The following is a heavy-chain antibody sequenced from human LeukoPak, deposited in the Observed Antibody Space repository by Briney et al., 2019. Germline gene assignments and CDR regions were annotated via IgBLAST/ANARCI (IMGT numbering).Heavy chain of an antibody. CDR2: IYYSGST. D-gene: IGHD3-3*01. CDR1: GGSISSGGYY. J-gene: IGHJ5*02. Sequence: SETLSLTCTVSGGSISSGGYYWSWIRQHPGKGLEWIGYIYYSGSTYYNPSLKSRVTISVDTSKNQFSLKLSSVTAADTAVYYCARGYSYYDFWSGPKGSPNWFDPWGQGTLVTVSS. V-gene: IGHV4-31*03. CDR3: ARGYSYYDFWSGPKGSPNWFDP.